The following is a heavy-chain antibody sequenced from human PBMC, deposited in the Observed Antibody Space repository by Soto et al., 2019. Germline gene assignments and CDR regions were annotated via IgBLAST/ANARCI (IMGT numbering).Heavy chain of an antibody. CDR2: IYHSGST. CDR3: ASLGITGTTDTFDY. Sequence: KPSETLSLTCAVSGYSISSGYYWGWIRQPPGKGLEWIGSIYHSGSTYYNPSLKSRVTISVDTSKNQFSLKLSSVTAADTAVYYCASLGITGTTDTFDYWGQGTLVTVSS. CDR1: GYSISSGYY. D-gene: IGHD1-7*01. J-gene: IGHJ4*02. V-gene: IGHV4-38-2*01.